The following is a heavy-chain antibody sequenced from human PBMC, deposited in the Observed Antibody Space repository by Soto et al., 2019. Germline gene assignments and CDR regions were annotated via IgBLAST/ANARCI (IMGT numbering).Heavy chain of an antibody. CDR3: AKMGVVHSTGWFHNWFDP. CDR2: ISASGGST. CDR1: GFTFSSYT. Sequence: GGSLRLSCAASGFTFSSYTMSWVRQAPGKGLEWVSGISASGGSTYYADSVKGRFAISRDNSKNTLYLQMNSLRAEDTAVYYCAKMGVVHSTGWFHNWFDPWGQGSLVTVSS. D-gene: IGHD6-19*01. V-gene: IGHV3-23*01. J-gene: IGHJ5*02.